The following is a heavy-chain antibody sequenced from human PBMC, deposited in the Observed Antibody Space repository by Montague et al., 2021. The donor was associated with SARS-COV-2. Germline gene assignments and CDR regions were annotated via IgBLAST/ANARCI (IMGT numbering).Heavy chain of an antibody. CDR1: GDSVSSNSAA. CDR2: TYYRSKWYN. V-gene: IGHV6-1*01. J-gene: IGHJ6*02. Sequence: CAISGDSVSSNSAAWNWLRQSPSRGLEWLGRTYYRSKWYNDYAVSVKSRITINPDTSKNQFSLQLNSVTPEDTAVYYCARGIWFGELLTGYYYYGMTSGAKGPRSPSP. D-gene: IGHD3-10*01. CDR3: ARGIWFGELLTGYYYYGMTS.